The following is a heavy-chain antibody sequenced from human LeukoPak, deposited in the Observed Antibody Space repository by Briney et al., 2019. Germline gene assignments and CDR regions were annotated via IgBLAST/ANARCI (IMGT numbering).Heavy chain of an antibody. CDR2: INPSGSST. Sequence: ASVTVSCKASGYTFTSYYMHWVRQAPGQGLEWMGIINPSGSSTSYAQKFQGRVTMPRDMSTSTVYMELSSLRSVDTAVYYCARDLGSSSSDFDYWGQGTLVTVSS. D-gene: IGHD6-6*01. CDR1: GYTFTSYY. CDR3: ARDLGSSSSDFDY. V-gene: IGHV1-46*01. J-gene: IGHJ4*02.